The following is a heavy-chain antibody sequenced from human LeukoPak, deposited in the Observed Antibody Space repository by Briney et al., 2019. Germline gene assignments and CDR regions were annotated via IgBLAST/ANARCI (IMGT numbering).Heavy chain of an antibody. V-gene: IGHV3-48*01. Sequence: QPGGSLRLSCTASGFAFNTYSMNWVRQAPGKGLEWVSYISSSSSTIYYADSVKGRFTISRDNAKNSLYLQMNSLRAEDTAVYYCASPFDYWGQGTLVTVSS. CDR2: ISSSSSTI. J-gene: IGHJ4*02. CDR3: ASPFDY. CDR1: GFAFNTYS.